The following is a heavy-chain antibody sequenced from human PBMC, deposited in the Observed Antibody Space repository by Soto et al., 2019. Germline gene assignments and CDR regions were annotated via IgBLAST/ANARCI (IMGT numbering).Heavy chain of an antibody. D-gene: IGHD4-4*01. CDR3: AGGSSNTYCYFDL. CDR1: GFAFSSYS. CDR2: ISSTSTYI. Sequence: GGSLRLSCAASGFAFSSYSMTWVRQAPGKGLEWVSSISSTSTYIYYADSVEGRFTISRDNAKNSLYLQMNSLRDEDTAVYYCAGGSSNTYCYFDLWGRGTLVTVSS. V-gene: IGHV3-21*01. J-gene: IGHJ2*01.